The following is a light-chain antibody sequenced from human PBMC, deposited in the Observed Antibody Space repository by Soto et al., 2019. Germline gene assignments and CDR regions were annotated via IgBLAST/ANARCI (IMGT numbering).Light chain of an antibody. CDR2: GAS. CDR3: QQHNNWARP. Sequence: IVMTQSQATLSVSPGERATLSCRASQSVSSDLAWYHQKPGQAPRLLIYGASTRATGIPARFSGSGSGTEFTLTINSLQSEDFAVYYCQQHNNWARPFAQGTKVDI. J-gene: IGKJ1*01. V-gene: IGKV3-15*01. CDR1: QSVSSD.